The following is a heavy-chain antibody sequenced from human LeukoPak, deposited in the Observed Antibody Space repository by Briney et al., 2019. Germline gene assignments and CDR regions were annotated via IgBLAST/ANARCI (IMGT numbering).Heavy chain of an antibody. D-gene: IGHD3-3*01. V-gene: IGHV3-48*04. CDR1: GFTFSSYN. CDR3: AGYHDFWSGYYHFDY. CDR2: ISSSSSTI. J-gene: IGHJ4*02. Sequence: GGPLRLSCAASGFTFSSYNMNWVRQAPGKGLEWVSYISSSSSTIYYADSVKGRFTISRDNAKNSLYLQMNSLRAEDTAVYYCAGYHDFWSGYYHFDYWGQGTLVTVSS.